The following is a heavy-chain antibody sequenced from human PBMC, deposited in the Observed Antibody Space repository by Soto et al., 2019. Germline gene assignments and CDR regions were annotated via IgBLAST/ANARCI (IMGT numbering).Heavy chain of an antibody. CDR2: ISSGGVSI. D-gene: IGHD6-19*01. Sequence: GGSLRLPCEASGFSFSYYSMNWVRQAPGKGLEWVSYISSGGVSIYYADSVKGRFTISRDNAKNSLYLQMNSLRDEDTAVYYCARDRRGVAGTARAFDTWGQGTMVTVSS. CDR1: GFSFSYYS. V-gene: IGHV3-48*02. J-gene: IGHJ3*02. CDR3: ARDRRGVAGTARAFDT.